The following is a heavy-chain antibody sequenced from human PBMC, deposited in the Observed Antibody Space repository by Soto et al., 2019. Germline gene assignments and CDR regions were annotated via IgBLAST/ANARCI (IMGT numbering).Heavy chain of an antibody. Sequence: GGSLRLSCAASGFTFSAYSMNWVRQAPGKGLEWVSYIISSSSTIYYADSVKGRFTISRDNAKNSVYLQMNSLRVEDTAVYYCARIMSLVQYYWYGMDVWGQGTTVTVSS. CDR3: ARIMSLVQYYWYGMDV. D-gene: IGHD3-10*01. V-gene: IGHV3-48*01. CDR2: IISSSSTI. J-gene: IGHJ6*02. CDR1: GFTFSAYS.